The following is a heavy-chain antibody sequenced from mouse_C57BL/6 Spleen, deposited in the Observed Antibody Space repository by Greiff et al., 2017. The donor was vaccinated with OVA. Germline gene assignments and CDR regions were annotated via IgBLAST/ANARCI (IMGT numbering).Heavy chain of an antibody. CDR1: GFTFTDYY. Sequence: EVQLVESGGGLVQPGGSLSISCAASGFTFTDYYMSWVRQPPGKALEWLGFIRHKANGYTTEYSASVKGRFTISVDNSQSILYLQLNALRAEDSAAYYCARRLLEYFDVWGTGTTVTVSS. CDR2: IRHKANGYTT. CDR3: ARRLLEYFDV. D-gene: IGHD2-3*01. V-gene: IGHV7-3*01. J-gene: IGHJ1*03.